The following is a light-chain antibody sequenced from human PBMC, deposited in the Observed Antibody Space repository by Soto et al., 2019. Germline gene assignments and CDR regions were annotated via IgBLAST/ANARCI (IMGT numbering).Light chain of an antibody. CDR3: QQYGSSLMYT. J-gene: IGKJ2*01. CDR2: GAS. V-gene: IGKV3-20*01. CDR1: QSVSSSY. Sequence: EFVLTQSPGTLSLSPGERATLSCRASQSVSSSYLAWYQQKPGQAPRLLIYGASSRATGIPDRFSGSGSGTDFTLAISRREPEDFGVYYCQQYGSSLMYTFGQGTKLEIK.